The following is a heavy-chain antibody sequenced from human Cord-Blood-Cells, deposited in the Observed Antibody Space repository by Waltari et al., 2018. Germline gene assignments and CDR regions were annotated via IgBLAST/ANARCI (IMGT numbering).Heavy chain of an antibody. Sequence: EVQLVESGGGLIQPGGSLRLSCAASGFTVSSNYMSWVRQAPGKGLEWVSVIYSGCSKYYADSVKGRFTISRDNSKNTLYLQMNSLRAEDTAVYYCARTVVVPAAIQAFDIWGQGTMVTVSS. D-gene: IGHD2-2*02. CDR2: IYSGCSK. CDR1: GFTVSSNY. J-gene: IGHJ3*02. V-gene: IGHV3-53*01. CDR3: ARTVVVPAAIQAFDI.